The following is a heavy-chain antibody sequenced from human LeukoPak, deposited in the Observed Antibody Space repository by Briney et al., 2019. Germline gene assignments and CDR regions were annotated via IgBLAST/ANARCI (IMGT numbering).Heavy chain of an antibody. Sequence: SETLSLTCTVSGGSISSYYWSWIRQPPGKELEWLGYIYHTGSTNYNPSLKSRVTISVDTSKNQFSLELTSVTAADTAVYYCARADGSGSYYKPYHFDYWGQGTLVSVSS. CDR3: ARADGSGSYYKPYHFDY. D-gene: IGHD3-10*01. J-gene: IGHJ4*02. V-gene: IGHV4-59*01. CDR2: IYHTGST. CDR1: GGSISSYY.